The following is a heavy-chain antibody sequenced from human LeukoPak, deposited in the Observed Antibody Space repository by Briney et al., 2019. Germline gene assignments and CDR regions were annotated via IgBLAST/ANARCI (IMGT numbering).Heavy chain of an antibody. CDR2: INTNTGKP. Sequence: ASVKVSCKASGYTFTSYAMNWVRQAPGQGLEWMGWINTNTGKPTYAQGFTGRFVFSLDTSVSTAYLQISSLKAEDTAVYYCARDPTPLFSDILTGYPQTDYYYYMDVWGKGTTVTVSS. CDR3: ARDPTPLFSDILTGYPQTDYYYYMDV. J-gene: IGHJ6*03. CDR1: GYTFTSYA. V-gene: IGHV7-4-1*02. D-gene: IGHD3-9*01.